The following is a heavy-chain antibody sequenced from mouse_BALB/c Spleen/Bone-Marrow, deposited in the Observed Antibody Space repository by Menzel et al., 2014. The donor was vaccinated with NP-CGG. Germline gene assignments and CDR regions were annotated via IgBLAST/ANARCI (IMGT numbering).Heavy chain of an antibody. CDR2: INPSTGYT. D-gene: IGHD1-1*01. CDR3: ARQITTVEHAMDY. V-gene: IGHV1-7*01. J-gene: IGHJ4*01. Sequence: VQLQQSGAELAKPGASVKMSCKASGYTFTSYWMHWVKQRPGQGLEWIGYINPSTGYTEYNQKFKDKATLTADKSSSTAYIQLSSLTSEDSAVYYCARQITTVEHAMDYWGQGTSVTVSS. CDR1: GYTFTSYW.